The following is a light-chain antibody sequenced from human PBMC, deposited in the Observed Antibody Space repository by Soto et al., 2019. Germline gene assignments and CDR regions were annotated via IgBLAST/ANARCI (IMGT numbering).Light chain of an antibody. Sequence: SVLTQPAYLSRAPGLSITLSQHGNSSDVGAYNFVSWYQQHPGKAPKLIIYDVSNRPSGVSNRFSGSRSGNTASLTISGLQAEDEADYYCNSYTTSRTHVFGTGTKVTV. J-gene: IGLJ1*01. CDR3: NSYTTSRTHV. CDR1: SSDVGAYNF. V-gene: IGLV2-14*03. CDR2: DVS.